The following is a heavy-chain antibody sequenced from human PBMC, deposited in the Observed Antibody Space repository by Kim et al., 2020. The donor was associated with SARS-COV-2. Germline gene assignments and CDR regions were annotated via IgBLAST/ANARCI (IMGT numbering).Heavy chain of an antibody. D-gene: IGHD2-2*01. CDR2: IIPILGIA. CDR3: AREDIVVVPAAEPPHFDY. J-gene: IGHJ4*02. CDR1: GGTFSSYA. V-gene: IGHV1-69*04. Sequence: SVKVSCKASGGTFSSYAISWVRQAPGQGLEWMGRIIPILGIANYAQKFQGRVTITADKSTSTAYMELSSLRSEDTAMYYCAREDIVVVPAAEPPHFDYWGQGTLVTVSS.